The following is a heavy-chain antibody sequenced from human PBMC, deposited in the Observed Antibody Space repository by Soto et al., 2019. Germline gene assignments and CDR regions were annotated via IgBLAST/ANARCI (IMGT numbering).Heavy chain of an antibody. D-gene: IGHD6-13*01. V-gene: IGHV3-33*01. CDR3: ARDLAAAYYYYGMDV. CDR2: IWYDGSNK. CDR1: GFAFSSYG. Sequence: GGALRLSCAASGFAFSSYGMHWVRQAPGKVLEWVAVIWYDGSNKYYADSVKGRFTISRDNSKNTLYLQMNSLRAEDTAVYYCARDLAAAYYYYGMDVWGQGXTVTVYS. J-gene: IGHJ6*02.